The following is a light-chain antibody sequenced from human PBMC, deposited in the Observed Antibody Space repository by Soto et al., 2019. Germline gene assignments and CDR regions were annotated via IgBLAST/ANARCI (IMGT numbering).Light chain of an antibody. CDR2: AAS. V-gene: IGKV1-12*01. J-gene: IGKJ1*01. CDR3: QQYRNWPRT. Sequence: DIQMTQSPSSVSASVGDRVTITCRASQGISSWLAWYQQKPGKAPKLLIYAASSLQSGVPSRFSGRGSGTEFTLTINNLQSEDFAVYYCQQYRNWPRTFGQGTKVDI. CDR1: QGISSW.